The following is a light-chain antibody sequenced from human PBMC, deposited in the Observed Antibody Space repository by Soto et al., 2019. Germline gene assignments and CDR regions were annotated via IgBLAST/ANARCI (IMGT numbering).Light chain of an antibody. V-gene: IGKV3-15*01. CDR1: QSVSSN. CDR2: GAS. J-gene: IGKJ1*01. CDR3: QQYNNWPLWT. Sequence: EIVMTQSPATLSLSPGERATLSCRASQSVSSNLAWYQQKPGQAPRLLIYGASTRATGIPARFSGSGSGTELTLIISSLQSEDFAVYYCQQYNNWPLWTFGQGTKVEIK.